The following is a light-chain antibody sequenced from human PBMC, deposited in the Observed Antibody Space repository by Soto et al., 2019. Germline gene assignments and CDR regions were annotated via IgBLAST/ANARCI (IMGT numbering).Light chain of an antibody. CDR1: QNINTW. CDR3: QHYDTYSRT. V-gene: IGKV1-5*03. J-gene: IGKJ3*01. CDR2: RAS. Sequence: DIQMTQSPSTLSASVGDRVTITCRASQNINTWLAWYQQKPGKAPKLLIYRASSLESGVPSRFSGSGSGTEFTLTISSLQPEDFSTYYCQHYDTYSRTFGPGTKVDVK.